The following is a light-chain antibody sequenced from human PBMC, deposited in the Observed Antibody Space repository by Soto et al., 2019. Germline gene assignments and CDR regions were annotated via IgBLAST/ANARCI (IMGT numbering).Light chain of an antibody. CDR2: GAS. CDR1: QSVSSN. V-gene: IGKV3-15*01. CDR3: QQYNNWPPPLT. Sequence: EIVMTQSPATLSVSPGERATLSCRASQSVSSNLAWYQQKPGQAPRLLIYGASTRATGIPARFSGSGSGTEFTLTISSLQSEDFAVYYCQQYNNWPPPLTFGGVTNVEIK. J-gene: IGKJ4*01.